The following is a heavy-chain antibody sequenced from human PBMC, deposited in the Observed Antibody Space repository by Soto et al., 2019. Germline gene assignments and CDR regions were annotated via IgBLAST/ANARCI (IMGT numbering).Heavy chain of an antibody. CDR2: INDRGVST. Sequence: GGSLRLSCAASAFTFRNYAMAWVRQAPGKGLEWVSSINDRGVSTYYADSVKGRFTISRDNSKNTLYLQMKGLRVDDTAVYYCAKDESIAAAPFDPWGQGSLVTVSS. V-gene: IGHV3-23*01. J-gene: IGHJ5*02. CDR3: AKDESIAAAPFDP. CDR1: AFTFRNYA. D-gene: IGHD6-25*01.